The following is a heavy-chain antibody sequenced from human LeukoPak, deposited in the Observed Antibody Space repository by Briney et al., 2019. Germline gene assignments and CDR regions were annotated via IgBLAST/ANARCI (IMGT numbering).Heavy chain of an antibody. V-gene: IGHV1-2*06. CDR1: GYTFTGYY. CDR2: INPNSGGT. CDR3: ARDRYDSSGYYSWSFDY. D-gene: IGHD3-22*01. Sequence: ASVKVSCKASGYTFTGYYMHWVRQAPGQGLEWMGRINPNSGGTNYAQKFQGRVTMTRDTSISTAYMELSRLRSDDTAVYYCARDRYDSSGYYSWSFDYWGQGTLVTVSS. J-gene: IGHJ4*02.